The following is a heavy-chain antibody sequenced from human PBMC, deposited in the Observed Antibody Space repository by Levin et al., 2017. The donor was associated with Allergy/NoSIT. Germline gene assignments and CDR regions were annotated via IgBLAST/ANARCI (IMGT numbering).Heavy chain of an antibody. CDR3: ARDYSGYESLDAFDI. D-gene: IGHD5-12*01. CDR2: IWYDGSNK. Sequence: SCAASGFTFSSYGMHWVRQAPGKGLEWVAVIWYDGSNKYYADSVKGRFTISRDNSKNTLYLQMNSLRAEDTAVYYCARDYSGYESLDAFDIWGQGTMVTVSS. J-gene: IGHJ3*02. V-gene: IGHV3-33*01. CDR1: GFTFSSYG.